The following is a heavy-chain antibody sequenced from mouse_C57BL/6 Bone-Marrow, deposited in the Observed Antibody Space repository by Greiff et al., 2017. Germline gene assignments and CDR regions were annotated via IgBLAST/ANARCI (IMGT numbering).Heavy chain of an antibody. V-gene: IGHV14-4*01. CDR1: GFNIKDDY. CDR2: IDPENGDT. J-gene: IGHJ2*01. D-gene: IGHD2-3*01. CDR3: TTQRRWLLRGY. Sequence: EVKLMESGAELVRPGASVKLSCTASGFNIKDDYMHWVKQRPEQGLEWIGWIDPENGDTEYASKFQGKATITADTSSNTAYLQLSSLTSEDTAVYYCTTQRRWLLRGYWGQGTTLTVSS.